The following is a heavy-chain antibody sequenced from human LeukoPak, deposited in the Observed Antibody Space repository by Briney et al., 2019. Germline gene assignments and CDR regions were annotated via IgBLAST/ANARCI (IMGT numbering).Heavy chain of an antibody. CDR3: ARLGVGYDIQHWFHP. J-gene: IGHJ5*02. CDR1: GGTFSYA. D-gene: IGHD3-9*01. CDR2: IIPIFGTA. Sequence: SVKVSCKASGGTFSYAISWVRQAPGQGLEWMGGIIPIFGTADYAQQFQGRVTMTTDESRSTAYMELSSLRSDDTAVYYCARLGVGYDIQHWFHPWGQGTLVTVSS. V-gene: IGHV1-69*05.